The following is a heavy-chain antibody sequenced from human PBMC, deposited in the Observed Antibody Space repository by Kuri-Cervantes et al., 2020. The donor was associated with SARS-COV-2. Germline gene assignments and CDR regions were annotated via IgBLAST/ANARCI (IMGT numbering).Heavy chain of an antibody. Sequence: GRSLKISCAASGFTFSSYGMHWVRQAPGKGLEWVAFIRYDGSNKYYADSVKGRFTISRDNSMNTLYLQMNSLRAEDTAVYYCATKPPGVNDAFDIWGQGTMVTVSS. J-gene: IGHJ3*02. V-gene: IGHV3-30*02. CDR1: GFTFSSYG. D-gene: IGHD1-14*01. CDR3: ATKPPGVNDAFDI. CDR2: IRYDGSNK.